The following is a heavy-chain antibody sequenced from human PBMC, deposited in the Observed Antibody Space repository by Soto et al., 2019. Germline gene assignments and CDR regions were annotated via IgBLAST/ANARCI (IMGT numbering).Heavy chain of an antibody. J-gene: IGHJ6*02. CDR1: GFTFSSYW. Sequence: GGSLRLSCASSGFTFSSYWMHWVRQAPGKGLVWVSRINSDGSSTSYADSVKGRFTISRDNAKNTLYLQMNSLRAEDTAVYYCARGGIFYYGDSYYYYYGMDVWGQGTTVTVSS. V-gene: IGHV3-74*01. D-gene: IGHD4-17*01. CDR3: ARGGIFYYGDSYYYYYGMDV. CDR2: INSDGSST.